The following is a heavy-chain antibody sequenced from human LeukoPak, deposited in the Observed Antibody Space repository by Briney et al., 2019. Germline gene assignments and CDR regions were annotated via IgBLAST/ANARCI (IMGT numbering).Heavy chain of an antibody. V-gene: IGHV1-8*03. Sequence: ASVKVSCKAPGYTFTSYDINWVRQATGQGLEWMGWMNPNSGNTGYAQKFQGRVTITRNTSISTAYMELSSLRSDDTAVYYCARGATIYYYYYYMDVWGKGTTVTVSS. D-gene: IGHD5-12*01. CDR2: MNPNSGNT. CDR1: GYTFTSYD. J-gene: IGHJ6*03. CDR3: ARGATIYYYYYYMDV.